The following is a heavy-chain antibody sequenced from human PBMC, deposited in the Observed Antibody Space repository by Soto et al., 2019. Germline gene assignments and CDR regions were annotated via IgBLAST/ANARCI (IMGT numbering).Heavy chain of an antibody. CDR1: GFTLSNYG. V-gene: IGHV3-30*03. D-gene: IGHD2-8*01. CDR2: ISYDGRIK. J-gene: IGHJ2*01. CDR3: VWLYYYGPGYFDL. Sequence: QVQLVESGGGVVQPGRSLRLSCAPSGFTLSNYGMHWIRQAPGKGLEWVAFISYDGRIKHYVDSVKGRFTISGDNSKNTVSLQMNSLRPEDTAVYYCVWLYYYGPGYFDLWGRGTLVTVSS.